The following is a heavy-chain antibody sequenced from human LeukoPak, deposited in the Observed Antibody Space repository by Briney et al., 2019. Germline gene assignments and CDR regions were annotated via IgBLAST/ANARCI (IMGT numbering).Heavy chain of an antibody. V-gene: IGHV3-48*02. Sequence: GGSLRLSCAVSGFTFSSYAMSWVRQAPGKGLEWVSYITGSSSTTYYADSVKGRFTISRDNAKNSLYLQMNSLRDEDTAVYYCARGDRNSGYDLYYFDYWGQGTLVTVSS. J-gene: IGHJ4*02. CDR2: ITGSSSTT. CDR1: GFTFSSYA. D-gene: IGHD5-12*01. CDR3: ARGDRNSGYDLYYFDY.